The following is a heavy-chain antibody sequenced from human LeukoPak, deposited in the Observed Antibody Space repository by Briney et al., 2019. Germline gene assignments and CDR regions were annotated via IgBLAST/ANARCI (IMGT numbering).Heavy chain of an antibody. CDR2: ISWDGGST. J-gene: IGHJ4*02. CDR3: AKDMGNSPSFDY. V-gene: IGHV3-43*01. CDR1: GFTFDDST. D-gene: IGHD1/OR15-1a*01. Sequence: GGSLRLSCAASGFTFDDSTMHWVRQAPGKGLEWVSLISWDGGSTYYADSVKGRFTISRDNSKNSLYLQMNSLRTEDTALYYCAKDMGNSPSFDYWGQGTLVTVSS.